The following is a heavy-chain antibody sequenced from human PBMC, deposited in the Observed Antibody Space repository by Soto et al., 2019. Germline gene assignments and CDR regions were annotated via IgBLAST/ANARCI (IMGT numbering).Heavy chain of an antibody. CDR3: AHRKRTITVDTYFDY. D-gene: IGHD1-7*01. Sequence: QITLRESGPTLVKPTQTLTLTCTLSGFSLGTSGEGVGWIRQPPRKALEWLATLYWDGDKRYSPSLRSRLTSSKDTSESQVVLTMTNMDAADTATYFCAHRKRTITVDTYFDYSGLGSLVTVSS. V-gene: IGHV2-5*02. CDR1: GFSLGTSGEG. CDR2: LYWDGDK. J-gene: IGHJ4*02.